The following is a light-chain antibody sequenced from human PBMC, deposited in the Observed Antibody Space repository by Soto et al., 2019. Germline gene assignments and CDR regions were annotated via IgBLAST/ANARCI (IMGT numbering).Light chain of an antibody. CDR1: QSIDNY. CDR3: QQSYTTLFT. J-gene: IGKJ3*01. V-gene: IGKV1-39*01. CDR2: AAS. Sequence: DIQMTQSPSSLSASVGDRVTITCRTSQSIDNYLNWYQQKPGKAPKLLMYAASTLQSGVPSRFSGSGSETDFTLTISSPQPEDLATYYCQQSYTTLFTFGPGTKVDIK.